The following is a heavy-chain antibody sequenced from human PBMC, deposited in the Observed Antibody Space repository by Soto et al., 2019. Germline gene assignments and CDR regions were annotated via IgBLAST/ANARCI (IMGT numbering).Heavy chain of an antibody. D-gene: IGHD2-15*01. Sequence: SVKVSCKASGGTFSSYAISWVRQAPGQGLEWMGGIIPIFGTANYAQKFQGRVTITADGSTSTAYMELSSLRSEDTAVYYCARALCSGGSCYSGSYYYYYGMDVWGQGTTVTVSS. V-gene: IGHV1-69*13. CDR2: IIPIFGTA. J-gene: IGHJ6*02. CDR1: GGTFSSYA. CDR3: ARALCSGGSCYSGSYYYYYGMDV.